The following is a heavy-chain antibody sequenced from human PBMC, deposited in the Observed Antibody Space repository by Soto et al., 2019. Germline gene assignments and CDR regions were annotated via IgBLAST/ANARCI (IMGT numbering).Heavy chain of an antibody. Sequence: PSQTLSLTCAISGDSVSSNSAAWNWIRLSPSRGLEWLARTYYRSRWYNDYAVSVRSRITVNPDTSKNQFSLQLTSVTPEDTAVYYCAGTTSHQWYYMDVSGKGTTVIVSS. CDR1: GDSVSSNSAA. J-gene: IGHJ6*03. CDR3: AGTTSHQWYYMDV. D-gene: IGHD1-7*01. CDR2: TYYRSRWYN. V-gene: IGHV6-1*01.